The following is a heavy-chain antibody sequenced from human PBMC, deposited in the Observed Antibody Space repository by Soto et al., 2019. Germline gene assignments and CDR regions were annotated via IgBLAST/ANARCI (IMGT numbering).Heavy chain of an antibody. CDR2: IWYDGSNK. Sequence: GGSLRLSCAASGFTFSSYGMHWVRQAPGKGLEWVAVIWYDGSNKYYADSVKGRFTISRDNSKNTLYLQMNSLRAEDTAVYYCARDTGISGWYYYYMDVWGKGTTVTVSS. D-gene: IGHD6-19*01. CDR1: GFTFSSYG. J-gene: IGHJ6*03. CDR3: ARDTGISGWYYYYMDV. V-gene: IGHV3-33*01.